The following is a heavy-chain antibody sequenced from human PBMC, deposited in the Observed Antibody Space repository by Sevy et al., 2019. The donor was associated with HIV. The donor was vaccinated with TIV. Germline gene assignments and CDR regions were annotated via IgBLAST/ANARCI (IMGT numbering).Heavy chain of an antibody. D-gene: IGHD3-22*01. CDR1: GFSFSNYW. J-gene: IGHJ6*02. CDR3: AGDYYDSKGMDV. CDR2: INNDGSTT. V-gene: IGHV3-74*01. Sequence: GGSLRLSCAASGFSFSNYWMHWVRQAPGKVLVWVSRINNDGSTTSYADSVKGRFTISRDNAKNTLYLQMNSLRAEDTAVYYCAGDYYDSKGMDVWGQGTTVTASS.